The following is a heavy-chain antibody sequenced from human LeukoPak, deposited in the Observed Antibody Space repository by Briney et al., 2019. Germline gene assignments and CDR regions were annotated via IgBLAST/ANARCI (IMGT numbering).Heavy chain of an antibody. D-gene: IGHD3-22*01. J-gene: IGHJ4*02. V-gene: IGHV3-30*04. CDR3: ARTGITMIVPNFDY. CDR2: ISYDGSNK. Sequence: PGGSLRLSCAASGFTFSSYAMHWVRQAPGKGLEWVAVISYDGSNKYYADSVKGRFTISRDNSKNTLYLQMNSLRAEDTAVYYCARTGITMIVPNFDYWGQGTLVTVSS. CDR1: GFTFSSYA.